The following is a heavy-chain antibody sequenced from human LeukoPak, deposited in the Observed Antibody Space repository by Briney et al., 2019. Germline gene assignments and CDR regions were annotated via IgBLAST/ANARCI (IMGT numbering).Heavy chain of an antibody. Sequence: GGSLRLSCAASGFTFSSYEMNWVRQAPGKGLEWVSYISSSGSSIYYADSVKGRFTISRDNAKNSLYLQMNSLRAEDTAVYYCARARGGNSYDAFDIWGQGTMVTVSS. V-gene: IGHV3-48*03. CDR3: ARARGGNSYDAFDI. CDR1: GFTFSSYE. CDR2: ISSSGSSI. D-gene: IGHD4-23*01. J-gene: IGHJ3*02.